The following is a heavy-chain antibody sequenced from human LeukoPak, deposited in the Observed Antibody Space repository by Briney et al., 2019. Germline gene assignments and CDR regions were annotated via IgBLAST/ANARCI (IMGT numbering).Heavy chain of an antibody. D-gene: IGHD3-10*01. Sequence: SVKVSCKASGGTFSSYAISWVRQAPGQGLEWMGGILPIFGTANYAQKFQGRATITTDESTSTAYMELSNLRSEDTAGYYCERDKVPTSTYDAFDIWSQGTMVTVPS. CDR1: GGTFSSYA. CDR3: ERDKVPTSTYDAFDI. CDR2: ILPIFGTA. J-gene: IGHJ3*02. V-gene: IGHV1-69*05.